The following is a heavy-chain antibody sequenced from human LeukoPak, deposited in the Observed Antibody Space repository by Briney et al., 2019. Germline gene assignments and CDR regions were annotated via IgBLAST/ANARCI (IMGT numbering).Heavy chain of an antibody. D-gene: IGHD6-6*01. CDR2: LSGGGGDT. J-gene: IGHJ4*02. Sequence: PGGSLRLSCVASGFTFGHNAMAWVRQAPGKRLEWVSALSGGGGDTFYADSVKGRFTISRDNSKNTLYLQLSSLRPDDTAVYYCAKGAPSSSSIFDFWGPGTLVTVSS. V-gene: IGHV3-23*01. CDR1: GFTFGHNA. CDR3: AKGAPSSSSIFDF.